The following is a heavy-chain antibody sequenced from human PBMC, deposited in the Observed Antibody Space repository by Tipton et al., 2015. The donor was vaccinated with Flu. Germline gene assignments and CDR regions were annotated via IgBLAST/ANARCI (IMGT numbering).Heavy chain of an antibody. J-gene: IGHJ6*02. Sequence: TLSLTCTVSGGSISSYYWSWLRQPPGKGLEWIGYIYYSGSTNYNPSLKSRVTISVDTSKNQFSLNLSSVTAADTAVYYCAGGGTVRNGMDVWGQGTTVTVSS. CDR3: AGGGTVRNGMDV. CDR1: GGSISSYY. V-gene: IGHV4-59*01. D-gene: IGHD4-11*01. CDR2: IYYSGST.